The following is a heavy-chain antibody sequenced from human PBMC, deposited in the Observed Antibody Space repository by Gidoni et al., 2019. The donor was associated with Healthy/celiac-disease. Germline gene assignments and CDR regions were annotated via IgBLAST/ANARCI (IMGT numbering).Heavy chain of an antibody. CDR3: ARDHQGSRAAAGFTCFDY. J-gene: IGHJ4*02. Sequence: QVQLVQSGAEVKKPGASVKVSCKASGYTFTSYGIRWVRQAPGQGLEWMGWISAYNGNTNYAQKLQGRVTMTTDTATSTAYMELRSLRSDDTAVYYCARDHQGSRAAAGFTCFDYWGQGTLVTVSS. CDR1: GYTFTSYG. V-gene: IGHV1-18*04. D-gene: IGHD6-13*01. CDR2: ISAYNGNT.